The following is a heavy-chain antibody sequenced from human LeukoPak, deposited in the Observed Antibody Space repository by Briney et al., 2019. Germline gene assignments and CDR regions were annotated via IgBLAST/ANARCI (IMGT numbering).Heavy chain of an antibody. CDR1: GGSISSHY. CDR2: ISSIGRT. J-gene: IGHJ3*02. V-gene: IGHV4-59*11. Sequence: PSQTLSLTCTVSGGSISSHYWSWIRQPPGKGLEWIGFISSIGRTNYNPSLKSRVTISVSTSKNQFSLKLTSVNAADTAVYFCARDPTTVTKGLDIWGQGTMGTVSS. CDR3: ARDPTTVTKGLDI. D-gene: IGHD4-17*01.